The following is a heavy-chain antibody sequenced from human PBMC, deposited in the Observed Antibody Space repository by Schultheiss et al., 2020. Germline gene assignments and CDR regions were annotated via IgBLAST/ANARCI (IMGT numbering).Heavy chain of an antibody. Sequence: SETLSLTCTVSGGSISSGGYYWSWIRQHPGKGLEWIGYIYYSGSTYYNPSLKSRVTISVDTSKNQFSLKLSSVTAADTAVYYCARGHDFWSGYTNWFDPWGQGTLVTVSS. D-gene: IGHD3-3*01. V-gene: IGHV4-31*03. J-gene: IGHJ5*02. CDR3: ARGHDFWSGYTNWFDP. CDR2: IYYSGST. CDR1: GGSISSGGYY.